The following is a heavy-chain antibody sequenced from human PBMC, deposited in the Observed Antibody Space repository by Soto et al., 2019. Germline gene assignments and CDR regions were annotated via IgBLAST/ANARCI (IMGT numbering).Heavy chain of an antibody. V-gene: IGHV1-18*01. J-gene: IGHJ4*02. CDR1: GYTFTSYG. CDR2: ISAYNGNT. CDR3: ARESGPEVYDILTGPDY. Sequence: ASVKVSCKASGYTFTSYGISWVRQAPGQGLEWMGWISAYNGNTNYAQKPQGRVTMTTDTSTSTAYMELRSLRSDDTAVYYCARESGPEVYDILTGPDYWGQGTRVTVSS. D-gene: IGHD3-9*01.